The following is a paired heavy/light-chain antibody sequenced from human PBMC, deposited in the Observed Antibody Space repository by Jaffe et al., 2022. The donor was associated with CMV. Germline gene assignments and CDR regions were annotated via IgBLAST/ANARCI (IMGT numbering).Heavy chain of an antibody. CDR2: INDSGSA. V-gene: IGHV4-34*01. Sequence: QVQLQQWGAGLLKPSETLSLTCGVSGGALTGYYWSWIRQTPDKGLEWIGEINDSGSANYNPSLKNRVSISVDTSKNQFSLNLSSVTAADTAVYFCAREKAVAGTWPLGFEFWGQGALVTVSS. CDR3: AREKAVAGTWPLGFEF. J-gene: IGHJ4*02. CDR1: GGALTGYY. D-gene: IGHD6-19*01.
Light chain of an antibody. CDR1: ESIGSIY. V-gene: IGKV3-20*01. J-gene: IGKJ1*01. Sequence: EIVLTQSPGTLSLSPGERATLSCRASESIGSIYLAWYQQKPGQAPRLLVYSASTRATGVPDRFSGSGSGTDFTLSISRLEREDFAMYYCQQYGRSPRTFGQGTKVEIK. CDR2: SAS. CDR3: QQYGRSPRT.